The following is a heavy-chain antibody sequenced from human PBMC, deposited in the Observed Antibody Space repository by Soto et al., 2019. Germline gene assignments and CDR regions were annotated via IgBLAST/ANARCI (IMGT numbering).Heavy chain of an antibody. CDR1: GFTFNDHY. D-gene: IGHD3-9*01. CDR3: ARGVVIINSYSGLDV. V-gene: IGHV3-72*01. Sequence: EVQLVESGGGLVQPGGSLRLSCAASGFTFNDHYMDWVRQAPGQGLEWVGRSRNKANSYSTDYAASVKGRFTISRDDSENSLYLQMNTLKTEDTAVYYCARGVVIINSYSGLDVWGQGTTVTVSS. CDR2: SRNKANSYST. J-gene: IGHJ6*02.